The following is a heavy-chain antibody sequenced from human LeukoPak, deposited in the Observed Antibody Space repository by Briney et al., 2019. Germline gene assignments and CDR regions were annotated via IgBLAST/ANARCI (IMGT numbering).Heavy chain of an antibody. CDR2: IRTRANNYAT. Sequence: GGSLRLSCAASEFNLSGSTIHWVRQASAKGLEWVGRIRTRANNYATTYAASVKGRFTISRDNSKKTLYLQMNSLRAEDTAVYYCAKGPVVTFDIWGQGTMVTVSS. J-gene: IGHJ3*02. D-gene: IGHD2-15*01. V-gene: IGHV3-73*01. CDR1: EFNLSGST. CDR3: AKGPVVTFDI.